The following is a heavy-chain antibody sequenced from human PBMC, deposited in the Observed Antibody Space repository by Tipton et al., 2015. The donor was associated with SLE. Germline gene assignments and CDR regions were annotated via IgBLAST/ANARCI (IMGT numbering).Heavy chain of an antibody. CDR1: AGSINNYY. V-gene: IGHV4-59*08. D-gene: IGHD6-13*01. Sequence: TLSLTCTVSAGSINNYYWSWTRQPPGKGLEWIGNIYYSGSTNSNPSLKSRVIISVDTSKNQFSLKLSSVTAADTAVYYCARGGTAAAYGYFDYWGQGTLVTVSS. J-gene: IGHJ4*02. CDR2: IYYSGST. CDR3: ARGGTAAAYGYFDY.